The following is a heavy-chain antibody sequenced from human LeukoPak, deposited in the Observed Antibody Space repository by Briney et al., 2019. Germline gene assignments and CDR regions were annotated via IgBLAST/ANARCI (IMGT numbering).Heavy chain of an antibody. V-gene: IGHV3-74*01. J-gene: IGHJ5*02. D-gene: IGHD4-11*01. CDR3: ASMISNGEEVADWFDP. CDR2: INSDGSST. CDR1: GFTFSDYY. Sequence: GGSLRLSCAASGFTFSDYYMSWIRQAPGKGLVWVSRINSDGSSTSYADSVKGRFTISRDNAKNSLYLQMTSLRAEDTAVYYCASMISNGEEVADWFDPWGQGTLVTVSS.